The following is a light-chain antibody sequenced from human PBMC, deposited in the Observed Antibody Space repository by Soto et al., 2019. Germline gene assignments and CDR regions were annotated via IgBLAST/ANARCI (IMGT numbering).Light chain of an antibody. CDR2: DAS. J-gene: IGKJ2*01. CDR1: SGGRSP. V-gene: IGKV3-11*01. CDR3: QQRSNWPRT. Sequence: ILLTKSPATLSLSPGGRATPPCRARSGGRSPLGWYQQIPGQAPRLLIYDASNRATGIPARFSGSGSGTDFTLTISSLEPEDFAVYYCQQRSNWPRTFGQGTKLEIK.